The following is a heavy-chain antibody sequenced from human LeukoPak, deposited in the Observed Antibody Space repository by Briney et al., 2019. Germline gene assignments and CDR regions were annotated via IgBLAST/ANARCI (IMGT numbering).Heavy chain of an antibody. CDR3: ARDNLPAH. CDR2: ISSSGSTI. J-gene: IGHJ4*02. CDR1: GFTFSSYE. V-gene: IGHV3-48*03. Sequence: WGSLRLSCAASGFTFSSYEMNWVRQAPGKGLEWVSYISSSGSTIYYADSVKGRFTISRGNAKNTLYLQMNSLRAEDTAVYYCARDNLPAHWGQGTLVTVSS.